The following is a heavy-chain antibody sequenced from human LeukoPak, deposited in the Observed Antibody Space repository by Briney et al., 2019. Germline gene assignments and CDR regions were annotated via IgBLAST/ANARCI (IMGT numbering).Heavy chain of an antibody. Sequence: GRTLRLSCAASGFTFSSYALHWLRQAPGKGLEGVAVISYDGSNKYYADSVKGRFTISRDNSKNTLYLQMNSLRAEDTAVYYCARDAPTYYYDSSGFSWGQGTLVTVSS. CDR2: ISYDGSNK. CDR1: GFTFSSYA. J-gene: IGHJ4*02. D-gene: IGHD3-22*01. CDR3: ARDAPTYYYDSSGFS. V-gene: IGHV3-30-3*01.